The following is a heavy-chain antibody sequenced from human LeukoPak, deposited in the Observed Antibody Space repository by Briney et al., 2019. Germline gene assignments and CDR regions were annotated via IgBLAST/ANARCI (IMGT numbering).Heavy chain of an antibody. CDR2: MNPNSGNT. Sequence: ASVKVSCKASGYTFTSYDINWVRQATGQGLEWMGWMNPNSGNTGYAQKFQGRVTMTRNTSISTAYMELHSLRSDDTAVYYCAKDSQWELVPNDAFDIWGQGTMVTVSS. CDR3: AKDSQWELVPNDAFDI. J-gene: IGHJ3*02. V-gene: IGHV1-8*01. D-gene: IGHD1-26*01. CDR1: GYTFTSYD.